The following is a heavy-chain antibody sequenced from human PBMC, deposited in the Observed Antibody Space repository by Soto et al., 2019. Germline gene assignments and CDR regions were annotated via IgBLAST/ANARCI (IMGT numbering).Heavy chain of an antibody. CDR3: ARPGIPRETGYHFGMDV. V-gene: IGHV1-46*01. J-gene: IGHJ6*02. CDR2: INPSGGST. CDR1: GYTFTSYY. Sequence: QVQLVQSGAEVKKPGASVKLSCKASGYTFTSYYIHWVRQAPGHGLEWMAIINPSGGSTDYAQKFQGRVTLTRDKSTSTVHMELSSLRSEDTAVYYCARPGIPRETGYHFGMDVWGQGTTVTVSS. D-gene: IGHD1-1*01.